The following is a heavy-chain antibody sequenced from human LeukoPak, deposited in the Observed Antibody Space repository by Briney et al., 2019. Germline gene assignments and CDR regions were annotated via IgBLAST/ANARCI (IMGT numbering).Heavy chain of an antibody. V-gene: IGHV3-23*01. Sequence: TGGSLRLSCAASGFTFSSYAMSWVRQAPGKGLQWVSAISSSAMSTYYADSVRGRFTISRDNSKNTLYLQMNSLRAEDTAVYYCANTPFGGVIVPDYWGQGTLVTVSS. CDR3: ANTPFGGVIVPDY. D-gene: IGHD3-16*02. CDR2: ISSSAMST. CDR1: GFTFSSYA. J-gene: IGHJ4*02.